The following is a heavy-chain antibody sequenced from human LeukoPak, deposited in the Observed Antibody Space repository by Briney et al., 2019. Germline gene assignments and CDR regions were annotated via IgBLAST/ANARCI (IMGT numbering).Heavy chain of an antibody. CDR1: GFTVSSNY. V-gene: IGHV3-53*04. Sequence: PGGSLRLSCAASGFTVSSNYMGWVRQAPGKGLEWVSVIYSGGSTYYADSVKGRFTISRHNSKNTLYLQMNSLRAEDTAVYYCARGSDYGGNRNRTCDYWGQGTLVTVSS. D-gene: IGHD4-23*01. CDR2: IYSGGST. J-gene: IGHJ4*02. CDR3: ARGSDYGGNRNRTCDY.